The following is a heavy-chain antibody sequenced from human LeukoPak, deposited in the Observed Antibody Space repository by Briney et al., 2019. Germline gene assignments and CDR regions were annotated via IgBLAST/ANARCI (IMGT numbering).Heavy chain of an antibody. J-gene: IGHJ5*02. V-gene: IGHV4-34*01. CDR1: GGSFRGYY. D-gene: IGHD6-19*01. CDR2: INHSGST. CDR3: ARGLAFSSGWTGPWFDP. Sequence: NPSETLSLTCAVYGGSFRGYYWSWIRQPPGKGLEWIGEINHSGSTNYNPSLKSRVTISVDTSKNQFSLKLSSVTAADTAVYYCARGLAFSSGWTGPWFDPWGQGTLVTVSS.